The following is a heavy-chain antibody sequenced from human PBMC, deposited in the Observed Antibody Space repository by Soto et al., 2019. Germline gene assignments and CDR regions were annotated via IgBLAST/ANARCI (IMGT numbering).Heavy chain of an antibody. CDR3: ARRKERSGPYYLDS. D-gene: IGHD6-25*01. Sequence: QVQLVQSGAEVKKPGASVRVSCQASGYTFISFDINWVRQATGQGLEWMGWMNPNTGNTGYEQKFQGRVTMTTNTSIGTAYMELSRLTSEDTAVYYCARRKERSGPYYLDSWGQGTLVTVSS. J-gene: IGHJ4*02. CDR1: GYTFISFD. V-gene: IGHV1-8*01. CDR2: MNPNTGNT.